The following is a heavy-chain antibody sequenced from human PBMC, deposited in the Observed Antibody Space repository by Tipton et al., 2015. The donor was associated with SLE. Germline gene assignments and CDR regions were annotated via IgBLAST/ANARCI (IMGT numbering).Heavy chain of an antibody. CDR3: ARNRLSGDIDY. V-gene: IGHV4-34*01. Sequence: TLSLTCAVYGGSFSGYYWSWIRQPPGKGLEWIGEINQSGRTNYNPSLKSRVTISVDTSKNQFSLKLSSVTAADTAVYYCARNRLSGDIDYWGQGTLVTVSS. J-gene: IGHJ4*02. D-gene: IGHD4-17*01. CDR2: INQSGRT. CDR1: GGSFSGYY.